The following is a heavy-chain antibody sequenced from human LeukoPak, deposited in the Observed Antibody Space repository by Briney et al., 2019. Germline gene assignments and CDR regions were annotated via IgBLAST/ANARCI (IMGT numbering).Heavy chain of an antibody. CDR1: GGSISSYY. Sequence: PSETLSLTCTVSGGSISSYYWSWIRQPPGKGLEWIGYTYYSGSTNYNPSLKSRVTISVDTSKNQFSLKLSSVTAADTAVYYCARVATMIVVEDAFDIWGQGTMVTVSS. CDR2: TYYSGST. CDR3: ARVATMIVVEDAFDI. J-gene: IGHJ3*02. D-gene: IGHD3-22*01. V-gene: IGHV4-59*01.